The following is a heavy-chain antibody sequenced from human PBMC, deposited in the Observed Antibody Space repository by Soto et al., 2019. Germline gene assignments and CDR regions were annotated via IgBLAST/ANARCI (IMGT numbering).Heavy chain of an antibody. CDR1: GYTFTTYD. CDR2: ISTGGGNT. V-gene: IGHV1-3*04. Sequence: GASVKVSCKAYGYTFTTYDIHWVRQAPGQGLEWMGWISTGGGNTKYSQKFQGRLTFTRGTSASTAYMELTSLTSDDTAFYYCARSREQLYWGQGTQVTVSS. J-gene: IGHJ4*02. CDR3: ARSREQLY. D-gene: IGHD1-26*01.